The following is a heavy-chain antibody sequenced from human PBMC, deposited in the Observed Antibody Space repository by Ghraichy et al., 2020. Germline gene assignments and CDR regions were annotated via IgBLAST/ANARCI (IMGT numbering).Heavy chain of an antibody. V-gene: IGHV3-23*01. CDR2: IRGSGSST. D-gene: IGHD3-22*01. CDR3: AKDRDYYDSSGYYFNAFDI. Sequence: GGSLRLSCAASAFTFSSYAMTWVRQAPGEGLEWVSTIRGSGSSTYYTDSVKGRFTISRDNSKNTLYLQMNSLRAEDTAVYYCAKDRDYYDSSGYYFNAFDIWGQGTLVTVSS. CDR1: AFTFSSYA. J-gene: IGHJ3*02.